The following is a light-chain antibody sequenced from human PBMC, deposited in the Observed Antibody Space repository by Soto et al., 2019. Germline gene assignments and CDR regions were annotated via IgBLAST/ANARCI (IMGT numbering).Light chain of an antibody. CDR1: QSVTTTY. J-gene: IGKJ5*01. Sequence: EIVLTQSPGTLSLSPGEKPTLSSRAIQSVTTTYLAWYQQKPGQAPRLLIYGASSRATGIPDRFSGSGSGTDFTLTISRLEPEDFAMYYCHQYGISPPVTFGQGTRLEIK. CDR3: HQYGISPPVT. CDR2: GAS. V-gene: IGKV3-20*01.